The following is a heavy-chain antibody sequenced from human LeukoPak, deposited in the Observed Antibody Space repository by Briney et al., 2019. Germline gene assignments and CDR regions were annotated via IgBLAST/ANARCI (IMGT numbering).Heavy chain of an antibody. CDR1: GFTFSSYA. CDR3: AKDLGYCSSTSCYGDDY. Sequence: GGSLRLSCAASGFTFSSYAMSGVRQAPGKGLEWVSAISGSGGSTYYADSVKGRFTISRDNSKNTLYLQMNSLRAEDTAVYYCAKDLGYCSSTSCYGDDYWGQGTLVTVSS. V-gene: IGHV3-23*01. D-gene: IGHD2-2*01. J-gene: IGHJ4*02. CDR2: ISGSGGST.